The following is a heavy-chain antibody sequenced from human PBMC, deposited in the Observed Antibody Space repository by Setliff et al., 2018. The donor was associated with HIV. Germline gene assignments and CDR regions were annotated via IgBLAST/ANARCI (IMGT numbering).Heavy chain of an antibody. CDR1: GFTFGSYA. CDR3: AKDTSRVVSSINGAYFDY. V-gene: IGHV3-23*01. Sequence: GGSLRLSCAASGFTFGSYAMSWVRQAPGKGLEWISAISGSGDYTYYPDSVKGRFTVSRDNSKNTLYLQLNSLRAEDTAVYYCAKDTSRVVSSINGAYFDYWGRGTLVTVS. D-gene: IGHD5-12*01. CDR2: ISGSGDYT. J-gene: IGHJ4*02.